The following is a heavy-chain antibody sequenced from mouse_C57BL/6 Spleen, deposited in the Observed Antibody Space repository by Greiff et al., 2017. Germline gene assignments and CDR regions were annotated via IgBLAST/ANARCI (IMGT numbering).Heavy chain of an antibody. CDR3: ARRGGSPYYYAMDY. CDR2: LHPKSGST. Sequence: QVQLQQPGAELVKPGASVKLSCKASGNTFTSSWMPWVKRRPGQGLEWIGMLHPKSGSTNYNEKLKSKATLTVDKSSSTAYMQLSSLTSEDSAVYYCARRGGSPYYYAMDYWGQGTSVTVSS. V-gene: IGHV1-64*01. CDR1: GNTFTSSW. J-gene: IGHJ4*01. D-gene: IGHD1-1*01.